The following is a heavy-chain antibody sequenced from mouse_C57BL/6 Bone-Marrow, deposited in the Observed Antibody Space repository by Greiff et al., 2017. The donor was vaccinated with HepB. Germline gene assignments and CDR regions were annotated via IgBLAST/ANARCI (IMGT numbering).Heavy chain of an antibody. J-gene: IGHJ4*01. V-gene: IGHV1-55*01. CDR1: GYTFTSYW. CDR3: ARPGTVVASYAMDY. CDR2: IYPGSGST. Sequence: VKLQQPGAELVKPGASVKMSCKASGYTFTSYWITWVKQRPGQGLEWIGDIYPGSGSTNYNEKFKSKATLTVDTSSSTAYMQLSSLTSEDSAVYYCARPGTVVASYAMDYWGQGTSVTVSS. D-gene: IGHD1-1*01.